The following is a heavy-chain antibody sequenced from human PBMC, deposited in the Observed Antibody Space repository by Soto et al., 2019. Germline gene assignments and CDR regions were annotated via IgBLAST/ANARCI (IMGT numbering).Heavy chain of an antibody. CDR3: ASLKRGYTNPRYYYMDV. J-gene: IGHJ6*03. D-gene: IGHD3-22*01. V-gene: IGHV4-34*01. CDR1: GGSFSGYD. Sequence: PSETLALTCAVYGGSFSGYDWSWIRQTPGKGLEWIGEINHSGSTNYNPSLKSRVTISVDTSKNQFSLKLSSVTAADTAVYYCASLKRGYTNPRYYYMDVWGKGTTVTVSS. CDR2: INHSGST.